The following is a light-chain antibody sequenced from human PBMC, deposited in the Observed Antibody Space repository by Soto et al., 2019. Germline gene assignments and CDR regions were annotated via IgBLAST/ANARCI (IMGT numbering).Light chain of an antibody. CDR3: QQYNNWPPLT. V-gene: IGKV3-15*01. J-gene: IGKJ4*01. CDR1: QSISSN. CDR2: GTS. Sequence: EIVMTQSPATLSVSPGERATLFCRASQSISSNLAWYQQKAGQAPRLLIYGTSTSATGIPARFSGSGSGTEFSLTISSRRAEDFAVYYCQQYNNWPPLTFGGGTKVEIK.